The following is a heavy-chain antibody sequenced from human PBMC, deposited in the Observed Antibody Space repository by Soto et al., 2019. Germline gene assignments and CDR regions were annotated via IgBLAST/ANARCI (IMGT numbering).Heavy chain of an antibody. Sequence: QVQLQQWGAGLLKPSATLSLTCAVYGGSFSGYYWSWIRQPPGKGLEWIGEINHSGSTNYNPSLKSRVTISVDTSKNQSSLKLSSVTAADTAVYYCARGSWYSRRPMDAWGQGTTVTVSS. CDR2: INHSGST. CDR1: GGSFSGYY. D-gene: IGHD1-1*01. J-gene: IGHJ6*02. CDR3: ARGSWYSRRPMDA. V-gene: IGHV4-34*01.